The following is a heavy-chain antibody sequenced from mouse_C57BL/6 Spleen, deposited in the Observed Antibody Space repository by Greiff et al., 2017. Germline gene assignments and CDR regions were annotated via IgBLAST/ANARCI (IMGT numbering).Heavy chain of an antibody. J-gene: IGHJ2*01. CDR1: GFTFSDYG. Sequence: EVQLVESGGGLVKPGASLTLSCAASGFTFSDYGMHWVRQAPVKGLEWVASISRGSSTLAYAQTGKGRSLLSRDKSKNTLFMQMTSLTSEDTAMYYCARGGYCNYYVDYWGQGTTLTVSS. CDR2: ISRGSSTL. D-gene: IGHD2-1*01. V-gene: IGHV5-17*01. CDR3: ARGGYCNYYVDY.